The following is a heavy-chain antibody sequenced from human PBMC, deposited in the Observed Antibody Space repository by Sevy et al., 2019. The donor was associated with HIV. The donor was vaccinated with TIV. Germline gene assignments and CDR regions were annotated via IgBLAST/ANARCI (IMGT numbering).Heavy chain of an antibody. Sequence: ASVKVSCKASGYTFTGYYRHWVRQAPGQGLEWMGWINPNSGGTNYAQKFQGRVTMTRDTSISTAYMELSRLRSDDTAVYYCARGRCTNGLCYYFDYWGQGTLVTVSS. CDR3: ARGRCTNGLCYYFDY. J-gene: IGHJ4*02. CDR1: GYTFTGYY. CDR2: INPNSGGT. V-gene: IGHV1-2*02. D-gene: IGHD2-8*01.